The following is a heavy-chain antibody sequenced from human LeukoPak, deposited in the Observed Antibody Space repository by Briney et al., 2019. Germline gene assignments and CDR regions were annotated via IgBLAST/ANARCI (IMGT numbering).Heavy chain of an antibody. J-gene: IGHJ3*02. D-gene: IGHD3-22*01. V-gene: IGHV1-69*04. Sequence: ASVKVSCKASGGTFSSYAISWVRQAPGQGLEWMGRIIPILGIANYAQKFRGRVTITADKSTSTAYMELSSLRSEDTAVYFCASTDYYDSRGYGGSFAIWGQGTMVTVPS. CDR2: IIPILGIA. CDR1: GGTFSSYA. CDR3: ASTDYYDSRGYGGSFAI.